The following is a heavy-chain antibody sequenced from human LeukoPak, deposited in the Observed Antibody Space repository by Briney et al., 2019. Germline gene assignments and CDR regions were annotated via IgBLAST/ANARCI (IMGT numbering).Heavy chain of an antibody. CDR1: GFTFTSSA. CDR2: IVVGSGNT. V-gene: IGHV1-58*02. D-gene: IGHD3-22*01. CDR3: AAGRHSSGPSDY. J-gene: IGHJ4*02. Sequence: SVKVSCKASGFTFTSSAMQWVRQDRGQRLEWIGWIVVGSGNTNYAQKFQERVTITRDMSTSTAYMELSSLRPEDTAVYYCAAGRHSSGPSDYWGQGTLVTVSS.